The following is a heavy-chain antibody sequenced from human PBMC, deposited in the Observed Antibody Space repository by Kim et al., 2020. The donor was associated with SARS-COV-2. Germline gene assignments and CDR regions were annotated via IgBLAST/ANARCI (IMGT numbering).Heavy chain of an antibody. CDR1: GGSISSYY. CDR3: ARGVAAAGYAFDI. CDR2: IYYSGST. Sequence: SETLSLTCTVSGGSISSYYWSWIRQPPGKGLEWIGYIYYSGSTNYNPSLKSRVTISVDTSKNQFSLKLSSVTAADTAVYYCARGVAAAGYAFDIWGQGTMVTVSS. V-gene: IGHV4-59*01. J-gene: IGHJ3*02. D-gene: IGHD6-13*01.